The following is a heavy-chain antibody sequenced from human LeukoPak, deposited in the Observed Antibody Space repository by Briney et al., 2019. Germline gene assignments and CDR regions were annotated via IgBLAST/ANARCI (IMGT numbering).Heavy chain of an antibody. Sequence: SETLSLTCTVSGGSISSSSYYWGWVRQPPGTGLEWLGNIYYDRSTYYNPSLKSRVTISVDTSKNQFSLNLSSVTAADTAVYYCARGGTDYTSSSYYYAMDVWGQGTTVAVSS. V-gene: IGHV4-39*07. CDR1: GGSISSSSYY. CDR3: ARGGTDYTSSSYYYAMDV. J-gene: IGHJ6*02. D-gene: IGHD6-13*01. CDR2: IYYDRST.